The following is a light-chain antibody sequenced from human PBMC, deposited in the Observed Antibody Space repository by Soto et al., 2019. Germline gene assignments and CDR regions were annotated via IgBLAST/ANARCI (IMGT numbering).Light chain of an antibody. CDR2: DVT. Sequence: QSVLTQPASVSGSPGQSITISCTGTSSDVGGYDYVSWYQQNPGKAPKLLISDVTDRASGVSHRFSGSKSGNTATLTISGLQAEDEDDYYCSSGTNSGIHVVFGGGTKVTVL. CDR1: SSDVGGYDY. CDR3: SSGTNSGIHVV. J-gene: IGLJ3*02. V-gene: IGLV2-14*01.